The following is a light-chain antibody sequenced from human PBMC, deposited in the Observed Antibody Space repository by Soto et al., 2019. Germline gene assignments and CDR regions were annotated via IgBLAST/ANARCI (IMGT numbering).Light chain of an antibody. CDR2: EVS. V-gene: IGLV2-8*01. CDR3: SSYAGSNNFL. CDR1: SSDVGGYNY. Sequence: QSALTQPPSASGSPGQSVTISCTGTSSDVGGYNYVSWYQQHPGKAPKLMIYEVSKRPSGVPARFSGSKSGNTASLTVTGLQAEDEADSYGSSYAGSNNFLFGGGTKLTVL. J-gene: IGLJ2*01.